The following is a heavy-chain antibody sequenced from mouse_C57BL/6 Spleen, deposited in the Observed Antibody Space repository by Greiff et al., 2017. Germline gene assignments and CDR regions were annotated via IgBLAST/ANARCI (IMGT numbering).Heavy chain of an antibody. CDR2: IWRGGST. D-gene: IGHD1-1*01. J-gene: IGHJ1*03. CDR1: GFSLTSYG. V-gene: IGHV2-5*01. Sequence: VQLQQSGPGLVQPSQSLSITCIVSGFSLTSYGVHWVRQSPGKGLEWLGVIWRGGSTDYNAAFMSRLSITKDNSKSQVFFKMNSLQADDTAIYYCAKNSPYYYGSSYGYFDVWGTGTTVTVSS. CDR3: AKNSPYYYGSSYGYFDV.